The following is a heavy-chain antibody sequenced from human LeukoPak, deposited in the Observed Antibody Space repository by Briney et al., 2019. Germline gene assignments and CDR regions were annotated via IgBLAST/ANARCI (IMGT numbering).Heavy chain of an antibody. J-gene: IGHJ6*03. V-gene: IGHV1-18*01. Sequence: DSVKVSCKASGYTFTSYGISWVRQAPGQGLEWMGWISAYNGNTNYAQKFQGRVTMTTDTSTSTAYMELRSLRSDDTAVYYCARKYYYGSGSYGRSYYYYYMDVWGKGTTVTVSS. CDR1: GYTFTSYG. CDR3: ARKYYYGSGSYGRSYYYYYMDV. CDR2: ISAYNGNT. D-gene: IGHD3-10*01.